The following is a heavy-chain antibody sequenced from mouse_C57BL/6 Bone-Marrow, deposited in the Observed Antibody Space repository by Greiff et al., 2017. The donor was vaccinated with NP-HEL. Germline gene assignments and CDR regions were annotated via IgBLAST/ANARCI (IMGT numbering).Heavy chain of an antibody. Sequence: QVQLQQPVAELVKPGASVKLSCKASGYTFTSYWMQWVKQRPGQGLEWIGEIDPSDSYTNYNQKFKGKATLTVDTSSSTAYMQLSSLTSEDSAVYYCARGDGNWYFDVWGTGTTVTVSS. CDR2: IDPSDSYT. CDR3: ARGDGNWYFDV. V-gene: IGHV1-50*01. CDR1: GYTFTSYW. D-gene: IGHD2-1*01. J-gene: IGHJ1*03.